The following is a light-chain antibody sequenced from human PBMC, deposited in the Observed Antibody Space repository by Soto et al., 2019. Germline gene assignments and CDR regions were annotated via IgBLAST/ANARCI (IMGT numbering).Light chain of an antibody. CDR2: GVA. CDR3: QWYGDSPSIT. CDR1: QGVSRGY. V-gene: IGKV3-20*01. Sequence: IVLTQSPGTLSLSPGERATLSCRASQGVSRGYLAWYQQKAGPAHAPRLHGVASTATGVAHRFRCSGSGSDSTLTLTVLELQADELSDCQWYGDSPSITFGQGTRLEIK. J-gene: IGKJ5*01.